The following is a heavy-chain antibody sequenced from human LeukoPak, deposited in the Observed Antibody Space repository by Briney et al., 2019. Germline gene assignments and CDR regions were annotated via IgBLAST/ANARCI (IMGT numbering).Heavy chain of an antibody. V-gene: IGHV3-7*01. Sequence: QAGGSLRLSCAASGFTLRSEWMSWLRQTPEKGLEWVANIKPDGSATAYVDSVKGRFTIPRDNAKNSLFLQMNSLRAEDTAVYYCARLGGDDFWSGYRFYYYMDVWGKGTTVTVSS. D-gene: IGHD3-3*01. CDR3: ARLGGDDFWSGYRFYYYMDV. CDR1: GFTLRSEW. J-gene: IGHJ6*03. CDR2: IKPDGSAT.